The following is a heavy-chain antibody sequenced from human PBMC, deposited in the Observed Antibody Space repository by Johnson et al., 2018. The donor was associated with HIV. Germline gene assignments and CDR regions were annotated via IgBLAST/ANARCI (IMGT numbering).Heavy chain of an antibody. CDR2: ISYDGSNK. V-gene: IGHV3-30*10. Sequence: QVQVVESGGGVVQPGRSLRLSCAASGFTFSSYAIHWVRQAPGKGLEWVAVISYDGSNKYYTYSVKGRFTISRDNSKNTLYLQMNSLRAEDTAVYYCAREAATTFWGWDAFDIWGQGTMVTISS. CDR1: GFTFSSYA. CDR3: AREAATTFWGWDAFDI. J-gene: IGHJ3*02. D-gene: IGHD3-10*02.